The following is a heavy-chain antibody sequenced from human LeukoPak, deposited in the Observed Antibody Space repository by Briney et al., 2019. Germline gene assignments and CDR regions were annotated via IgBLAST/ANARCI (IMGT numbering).Heavy chain of an antibody. V-gene: IGHV3-21*01. Sequence: GGSLRLSCAASGFTFSSYSMNWVRQAPGKGLEWVSSISSSSTYIYCADSVKGRFTISRDNAKNSLYLQMNSLRAEDTAVYYCARSVGYCSSTSCYFDYWGQGTLVTVSS. CDR1: GFTFSSYS. CDR3: ARSVGYCSSTSCYFDY. D-gene: IGHD2-2*03. CDR2: ISSSSTYI. J-gene: IGHJ4*02.